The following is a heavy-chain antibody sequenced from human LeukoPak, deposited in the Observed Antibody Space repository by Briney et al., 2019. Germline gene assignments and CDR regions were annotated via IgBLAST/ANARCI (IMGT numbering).Heavy chain of an antibody. CDR3: ARDRGSLDAFDI. CDR1: GYTFTSYD. V-gene: IGHV1-8*03. Sequence: ASVKVSWKAYGYTFTSYDINCVRQATGQGLEWMGWMNPNSGNTGYAQKFQGRVTITADESTSTAYMELSSLRSEDTAVYYCARDRGSLDAFDIWGQGTMVTVSS. D-gene: IGHD1-14*01. CDR2: MNPNSGNT. J-gene: IGHJ3*02.